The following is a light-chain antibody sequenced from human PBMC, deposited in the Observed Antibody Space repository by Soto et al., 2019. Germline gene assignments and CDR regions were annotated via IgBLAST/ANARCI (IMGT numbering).Light chain of an antibody. CDR1: QSISTD. Sequence: DIQMTQYPSSLSASVGDRVTITCRAGQSISTDQNWYPQKPGKAPKLLIYAASGLQSGVPSRFSGRGSGTEFTLTLSSLQPEDFATYYRQLSYSIPRMYTFGQGTKREI. CDR2: AAS. V-gene: IGKV1-39*01. J-gene: IGKJ2*01. CDR3: QLSYSIPRMYT.